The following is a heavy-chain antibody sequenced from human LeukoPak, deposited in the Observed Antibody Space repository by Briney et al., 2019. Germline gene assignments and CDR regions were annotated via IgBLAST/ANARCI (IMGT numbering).Heavy chain of an antibody. D-gene: IGHD6-19*01. CDR3: AKGGSGSYREFFDA. Sequence: GGSLRLSCAASGFTFSSYGMHWVRQAPGKGLEWVAVISYDGSNKYYADSVKGRFTISRDNSKNTLYLQMNNLRAEDAAVYYCAKGGSGSYREFFDAWGPGTLVTVSS. CDR2: ISYDGSNK. CDR1: GFTFSSYG. V-gene: IGHV3-30*18. J-gene: IGHJ4*02.